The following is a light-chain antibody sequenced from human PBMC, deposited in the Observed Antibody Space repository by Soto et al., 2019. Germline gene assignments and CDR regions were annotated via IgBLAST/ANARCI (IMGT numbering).Light chain of an antibody. CDR1: SSDVGGYNL. Sequence: QSALTQPRSVSGSPGQSVTTSCTGTSSDVGGYNLVSWYQQHPGKAPKLMIYDVSKRPSGVPDRFSGSKSGNTASLTISGLQAEDEADYYCYSYAGSYTFYVFGTGTKVTVL. CDR2: DVS. J-gene: IGLJ1*01. V-gene: IGLV2-11*01. CDR3: YSYAGSYTFYV.